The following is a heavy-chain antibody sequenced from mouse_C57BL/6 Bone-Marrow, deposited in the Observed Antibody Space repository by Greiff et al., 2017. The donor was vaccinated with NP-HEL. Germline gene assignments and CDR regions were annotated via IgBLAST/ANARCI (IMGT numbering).Heavy chain of an antibody. Sequence: EVMLVESEGGLVQPGSSMKLSCTASGFTFSDYYMAWVRQVPEKGLEWVANINYDGSSTYYLDSLKGRFIISRDNAKNILYLQMSSLKSEDTATYYCARNDYDGRFAYWGQGTLVTVSA. V-gene: IGHV5-16*01. CDR2: INYDGSST. D-gene: IGHD2-4*01. CDR1: GFTFSDYY. J-gene: IGHJ3*01. CDR3: ARNDYDGRFAY.